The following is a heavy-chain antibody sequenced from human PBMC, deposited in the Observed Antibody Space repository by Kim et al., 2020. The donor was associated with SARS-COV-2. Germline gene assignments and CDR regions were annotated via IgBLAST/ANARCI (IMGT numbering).Heavy chain of an antibody. Sequence: YGDSVKGRFTLSRDNAKNSLYLQMNRLRAEDTAVYYCARGGGLRGLTLGYWGQGTLVTVSS. CDR3: ARGGGLRGLTLGY. J-gene: IGHJ4*02. D-gene: IGHD3-10*01. V-gene: IGHV3-7*01.